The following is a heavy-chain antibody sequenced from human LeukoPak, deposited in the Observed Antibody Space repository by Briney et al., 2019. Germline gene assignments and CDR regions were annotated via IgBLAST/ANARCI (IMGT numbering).Heavy chain of an antibody. V-gene: IGHV1-69*05. CDR3: ARGYCSSTSCYFRY. D-gene: IGHD2-2*01. CDR2: IIPIFGTA. CDR1: GGTFSSYA. Sequence: VASVKVSCKASGGTFSSYAISWVRQAPGQGLEWMGGIIPIFGTANYAQKFQGRVTITTDESTSTAYMELSSLRSDDTAVYYCARGYCSSTSCYFRYWGQGTLVTVSS. J-gene: IGHJ4*02.